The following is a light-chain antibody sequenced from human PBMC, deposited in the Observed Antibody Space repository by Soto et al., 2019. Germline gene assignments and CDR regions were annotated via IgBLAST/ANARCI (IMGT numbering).Light chain of an antibody. J-gene: IGKJ1*01. V-gene: IGKV1-5*01. CDR2: DAS. CDR3: QQYNSYPPLT. Sequence: DIQMTQSPSTLSASVGDRVTITCRASQSISSWFAWYQQKPGKAPKLLIYDASSLESGVPSRFSGSGSGTEFTLTISSLEPDDFAVYYCQQYNSYPPLTFGQGTKVEIK. CDR1: QSISSW.